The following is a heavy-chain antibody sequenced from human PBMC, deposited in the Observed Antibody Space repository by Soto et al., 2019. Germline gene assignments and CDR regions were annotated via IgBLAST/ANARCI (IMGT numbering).Heavy chain of an antibody. CDR3: AREHIPGGYFDY. CDR1: GGSLSSYA. CDR2: IIPIFGTA. V-gene: IGHV1-69*01. D-gene: IGHD3-16*01. J-gene: IGHJ4*02. Sequence: SLVKGAWKASGGSLSSYAISWVLQAPGQGLEWMGGIIPIFGTANYAQKFQGRVTITADESTSTAYMELSSLRSEDTAVYYCAREHIPGGYFDYWGQGTLVTVSS.